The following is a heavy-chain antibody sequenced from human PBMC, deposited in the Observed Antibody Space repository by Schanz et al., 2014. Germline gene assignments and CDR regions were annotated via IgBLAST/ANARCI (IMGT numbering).Heavy chain of an antibody. CDR3: AKGRFGELSAFDI. D-gene: IGHD3-10*01. V-gene: IGHV3-23*04. CDR1: GFTFSSYS. CDR2: ILGLASTT. J-gene: IGHJ3*02. Sequence: EVQLVESGGGVVQPGRSLRLSCTASGFTFSSYSMNWVRQAPGKGLEWVSAILGLASTTYYADSVKGRFTISRDNSKNLLYLQMNSLRAEDTAVYYCAKGRFGELSAFDIWGRGTMVTVSS.